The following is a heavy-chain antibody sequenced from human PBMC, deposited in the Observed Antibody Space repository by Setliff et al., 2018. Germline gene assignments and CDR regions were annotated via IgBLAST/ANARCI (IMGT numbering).Heavy chain of an antibody. Sequence: SETLSLTCTVSGCSISSSSYYWGWIRQPPGKGLEWIGSIYYSGSTYYNPSLKSRVTISVDTSKNQFSLKVSSVTAADTAVYYCARENRYSSGWYSYYYGMDVWGQGTTVTVSS. D-gene: IGHD6-19*01. CDR2: IYYSGST. V-gene: IGHV4-39*07. CDR3: ARENRYSSGWYSYYYGMDV. J-gene: IGHJ6*02. CDR1: GCSISSSSYY.